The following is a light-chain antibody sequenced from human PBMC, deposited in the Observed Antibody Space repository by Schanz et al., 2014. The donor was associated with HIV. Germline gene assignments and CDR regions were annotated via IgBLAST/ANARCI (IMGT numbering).Light chain of an antibody. CDR2: EAS. CDR3: QQLNNYPLT. V-gene: IGKV1-5*03. Sequence: DVQMTQSPSTLSASVGDRVTITCRATQSISPWLAWYQQKPGKAPKLLINEASSLQSGVPSRFSGSGSGTEFTLTISGLQPDDFATYYCQQLNNYPLTFGGGTKVEIK. CDR1: QSISPW. J-gene: IGKJ4*01.